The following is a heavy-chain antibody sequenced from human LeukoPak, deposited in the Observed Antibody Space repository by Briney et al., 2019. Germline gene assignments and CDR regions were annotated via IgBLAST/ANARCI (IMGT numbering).Heavy chain of an antibody. V-gene: IGHV4-31*03. CDR2: IYYSGST. CDR3: ARETVTTFNGFFDY. Sequence: PSETLSLTCTVSGGSISSGGYYWSWIRQHPGKGLEWIGYIYYSGSTYYNPSLKSRVTVSVDKSKNQFSLKLSSVTAADTAVYYCARETVTTFNGFFDYWGQGTLVTVSS. J-gene: IGHJ4*02. CDR1: GGSISSGGYY. D-gene: IGHD4-17*01.